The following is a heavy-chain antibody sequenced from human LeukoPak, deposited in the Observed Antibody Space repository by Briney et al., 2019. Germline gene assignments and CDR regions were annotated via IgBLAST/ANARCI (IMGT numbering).Heavy chain of an antibody. CDR2: ISGDGGT. CDR1: GFTFGSYV. CDR3: ARYCGAASCYSGFDY. V-gene: IGHV3-23*01. J-gene: IGHJ4*02. D-gene: IGHD2-15*01. Sequence: GGSLRLSCAASGFTFGSYVMSWVRQAPGKGPEWVSAISGDGGTYYADSVKGRFTISRDNSKNTLYLQMNSLGGVDTALYYCARYCGAASCYSGFDYWGQGTLVTVAS.